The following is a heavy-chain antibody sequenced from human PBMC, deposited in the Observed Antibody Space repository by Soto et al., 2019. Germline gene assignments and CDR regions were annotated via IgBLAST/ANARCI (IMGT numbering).Heavy chain of an antibody. D-gene: IGHD2-8*02. CDR1: GVTLSRYW. CDR3: ARDDFTAAAFDI. CDR2: IKQDGSDK. Sequence: GGALRHCWGGSGVTLSRYWKSGGRQAPGKGLEWVANIKQDGSDKYYVDSLKGRFTISRDNAKNSLYLQMNSLRAEDTAFYYCARDDFTAAAFDIWGQGTMVTVSS. J-gene: IGHJ3*02. V-gene: IGHV3-7*01.